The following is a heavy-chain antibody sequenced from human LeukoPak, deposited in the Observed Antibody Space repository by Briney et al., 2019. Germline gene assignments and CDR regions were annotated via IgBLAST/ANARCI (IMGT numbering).Heavy chain of an antibody. D-gene: IGHD6-19*01. J-gene: IGHJ4*02. CDR2: IYSGGST. Sequence: GESLRLSCAASGFTVSSNYMSWVRQAPGKGLECVALIYSGGSTYYADSVKGRFTIPRDNSKNTLYLQMSSLRAEDTAVYYCARDNSSGAVKFDYWGQGTLVTVSS. V-gene: IGHV3-66*01. CDR3: ARDNSSGAVKFDY. CDR1: GFTVSSNY.